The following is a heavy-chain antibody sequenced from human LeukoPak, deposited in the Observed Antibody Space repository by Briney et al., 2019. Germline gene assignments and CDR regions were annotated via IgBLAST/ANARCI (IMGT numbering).Heavy chain of an antibody. J-gene: IGHJ4*02. D-gene: IGHD3-10*01. CDR1: GFTFSSYA. CDR2: FSGSGGST. Sequence: GGSLRLSCAASGFTFSSYAMSWVRQAPGKGLECISGFSGSGGSTYYADSVKGRFTISRDNSKNTLYLQMNSLRAEDTAVYYCASHREITMVRGVFDYWGQGTLVTVSS. V-gene: IGHV3-23*01. CDR3: ASHREITMVRGVFDY.